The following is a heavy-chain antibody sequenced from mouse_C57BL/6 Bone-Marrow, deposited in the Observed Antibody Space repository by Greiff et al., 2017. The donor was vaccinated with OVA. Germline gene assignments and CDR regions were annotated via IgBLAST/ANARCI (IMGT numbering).Heavy chain of an antibody. V-gene: IGHV7-3*01. J-gene: IGHJ2*01. CDR1: GFTFTNYY. CDR2: FRNKPNGSTT. Sequence: EVMLVESGGGLVQPGDSLSLSCAASGFTFTNYYMSWVRQPPGKALEWLAFFRNKPNGSTTEYSASVKGRFTISRDNSQSILYLQMNALRAEDSATYYCARYKGRVAVDYFDYWGQGTALTVSS. CDR3: ARYKGRVAVDYFDY. D-gene: IGHD1-1*01.